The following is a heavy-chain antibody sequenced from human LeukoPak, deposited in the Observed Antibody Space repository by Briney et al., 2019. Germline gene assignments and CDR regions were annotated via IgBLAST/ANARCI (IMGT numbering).Heavy chain of an antibody. CDR1: GFTFTSYW. V-gene: IGHV3-74*01. Sequence: QPGGSLRLSCAASGFTFTSYWMHWVRQAPGKGLVWVSRVNSDGSSITYADSVKGRFTISRDNAKNTLYLQMNSLRAEDTAVYYCARGRYYGMDVWGQGTTVTVSS. J-gene: IGHJ6*02. CDR3: ARGRYYGMDV. CDR2: VNSDGSSI.